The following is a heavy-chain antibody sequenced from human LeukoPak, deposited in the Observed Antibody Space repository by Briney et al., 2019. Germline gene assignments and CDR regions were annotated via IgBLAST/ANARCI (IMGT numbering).Heavy chain of an antibody. CDR1: GFTFSSYA. V-gene: IGHV3-23*01. CDR2: ISGSGGST. CDR3: AKEAYYYDSSGYYYANVFDI. D-gene: IGHD3-22*01. J-gene: IGHJ3*02. Sequence: GASLSLSCAASGFTFSSYAMSWVRQAPGKGLEWVSAISGSGGSTYYADSVKGRFTISRDDSKNTLYLQMNSLRAEDTAVYYCAKEAYYYDSSGYYYANVFDIWGQGTMVTVSS.